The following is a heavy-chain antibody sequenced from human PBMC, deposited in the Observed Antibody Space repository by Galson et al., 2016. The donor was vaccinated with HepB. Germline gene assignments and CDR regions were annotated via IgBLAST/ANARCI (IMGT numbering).Heavy chain of an antibody. CDR1: GFTFNMNG. Sequence: SLRLSCAASGFTFNMNGMTWVRQAPGKGLEWVSSVSGLGGGTFYADSVKGRFTIARDNSKNTLYLQMNSLRAEDAALYYCAKGPGTGAIDYWGQGTLVTVSS. V-gene: IGHV3-23*01. CDR3: AKGPGTGAIDY. D-gene: IGHD3-10*01. CDR2: VSGLGGGT. J-gene: IGHJ4*02.